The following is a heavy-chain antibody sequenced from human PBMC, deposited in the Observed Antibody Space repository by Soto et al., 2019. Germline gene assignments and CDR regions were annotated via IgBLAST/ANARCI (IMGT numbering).Heavy chain of an antibody. D-gene: IGHD1-26*01. CDR3: NWSQWELLYYYGMDV. Sequence: QVQLVESGGGVVQPGRSLRLSCAASGFTFSSYGMHWVRQAPGKGLEWVAVISYDGSNKYYADSVKGRFTISRDNSKNTLYLQMNSLRAEDTAVYYCNWSQWELLYYYGMDVWGQGTTVTVSS. V-gene: IGHV3-30*03. CDR1: GFTFSSYG. J-gene: IGHJ6*02. CDR2: ISYDGSNK.